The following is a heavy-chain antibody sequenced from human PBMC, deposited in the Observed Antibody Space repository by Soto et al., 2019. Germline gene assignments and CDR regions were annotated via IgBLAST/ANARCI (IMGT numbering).Heavy chain of an antibody. CDR2: ISYDGSTK. D-gene: IGHD2-2*01. Sequence: AGGSLRLSCTASGFTFSSYGMHWVRQAPGKGLEWVAVISYDGSTKYYADSVKGRFTISRDNSKNTLYLQMNSLRAEGTAVFYCARDRGIVIVPSAMTGMDVWGQGTTVTVSS. J-gene: IGHJ6*02. V-gene: IGHV3-30*05. CDR1: GFTFSSYG. CDR3: ARDRGIVIVPSAMTGMDV.